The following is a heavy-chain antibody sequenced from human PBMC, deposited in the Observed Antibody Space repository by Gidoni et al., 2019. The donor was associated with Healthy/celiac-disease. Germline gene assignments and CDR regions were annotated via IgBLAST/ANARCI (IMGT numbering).Heavy chain of an antibody. J-gene: IGHJ4*02. V-gene: IGHV3-30-3*01. CDR3: ARDHDIAVAGYLDY. Sequence: QVQLVESGGGVVQPGRSLRLSCAASGFTFSSYAMHWVRQAPGKGLEWVAVISYDGSNKYYADSVKGRFTISRDNSKNTLYLQMNSLRAEDTAVYYCARDHDIAVAGYLDYWGQGTLVTVSS. CDR1: GFTFSSYA. D-gene: IGHD6-19*01. CDR2: ISYDGSNK.